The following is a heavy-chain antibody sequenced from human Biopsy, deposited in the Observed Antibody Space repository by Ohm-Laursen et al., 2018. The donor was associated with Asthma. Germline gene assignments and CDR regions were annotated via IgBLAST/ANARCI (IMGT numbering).Heavy chain of an antibody. J-gene: IGHJ5*02. CDR3: AKITTDRQKANNWFDP. D-gene: IGHD3-22*01. V-gene: IGHV3-23*01. Sequence: SLRLSCTASGFAFNSSSMTWVRQAPGKGLEWVSSISASGVRTFYADSVEGRFTVSRDSSRNTLYLQLSTLRVEDTAVYFCAKITTDRQKANNWFDPWGQGTLVTVSS. CDR2: ISASGVRT. CDR1: GFAFNSSS.